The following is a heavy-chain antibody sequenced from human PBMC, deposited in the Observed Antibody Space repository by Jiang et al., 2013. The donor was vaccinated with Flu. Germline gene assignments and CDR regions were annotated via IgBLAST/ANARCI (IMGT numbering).Heavy chain of an antibody. Sequence: LLKPSETLSLTCAVYGGSFSGYYWSWIRQPPGKGLEWIGEINHSGSTNYNPSLKSRVTISVDTSKNQFSLKLSSVTAADTAVYYCASAGGGHTDDYWGQGTLVTVSS. D-gene: IGHD1-14*01. CDR1: GGSFSGYY. V-gene: IGHV4-34*01. CDR2: INHSGST. J-gene: IGHJ4*02. CDR3: ASAGGGHTDDY.